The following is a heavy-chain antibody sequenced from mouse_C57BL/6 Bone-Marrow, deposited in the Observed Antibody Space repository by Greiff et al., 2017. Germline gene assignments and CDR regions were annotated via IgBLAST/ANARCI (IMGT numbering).Heavy chain of an antibody. Sequence: VQLKQSGPVLVKPGASVKMSCKASGYTFTDYYMNWVKQSHGKSLEWIGVINPYNGGTSYNQKFKGKATLTVDKSSSTAYMELNSLTSEDSEVYDCARQIYSNYVAYWGQGTLVTVSA. CDR2: INPYNGGT. CDR1: GYTFTDYY. CDR3: ARQIYSNYVAY. D-gene: IGHD2-5*01. V-gene: IGHV1-19*01. J-gene: IGHJ3*01.